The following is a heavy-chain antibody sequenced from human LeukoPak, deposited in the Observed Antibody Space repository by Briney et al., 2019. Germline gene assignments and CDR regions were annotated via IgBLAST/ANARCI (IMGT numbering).Heavy chain of an antibody. D-gene: IGHD6-6*01. Sequence: GSLRLSCAASGFRFSDYSMNWVRQAPGKGLEWIGEINHSGSTNYNPSLKSRVTISVDTSKNQFSLKLSSVTAADTAVYYCARTGSVGIAARPGPDYWGQGTLVTVSS. CDR1: GFRFSDYS. J-gene: IGHJ4*02. CDR3: ARTGSVGIAARPGPDY. V-gene: IGHV4-34*01. CDR2: INHSGST.